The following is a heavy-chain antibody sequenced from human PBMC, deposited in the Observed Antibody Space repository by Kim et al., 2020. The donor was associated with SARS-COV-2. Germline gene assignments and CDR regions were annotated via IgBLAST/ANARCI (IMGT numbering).Heavy chain of an antibody. J-gene: IGHJ5*02. D-gene: IGHD3-16*01. CDR1: GYTFTSYA. CDR2: INAGNGNT. V-gene: IGHV1-3*01. Sequence: ASVKVSCKASGYTFTSYAMHWVRQAPGQRLEWMGWINAGNGNTKYSQKFQGRVTITRDTSASTAYMELSSLRSEDTAVYYCARESPPGGILIDPWGQGTLVTVSS. CDR3: ARESPPGGILIDP.